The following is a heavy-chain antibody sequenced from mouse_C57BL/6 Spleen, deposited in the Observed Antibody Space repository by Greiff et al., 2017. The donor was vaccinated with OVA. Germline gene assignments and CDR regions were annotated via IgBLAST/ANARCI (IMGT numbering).Heavy chain of an antibody. Sequence: VKLMESGPGLVAPSQSLSITCTVSGFSLTSYAISWVRQPPGKGLEWLGVIWTGGGTNYNSALKSRLSISKDNSKSQVFLKMNSLQTDDTARYYCASHRVDYDEGYYAMDYWGQGTSVTVSS. CDR2: IWTGGGT. CDR3: ASHRVDYDEGYYAMDY. D-gene: IGHD2-4*01. CDR1: GFSLTSYA. V-gene: IGHV2-9-1*01. J-gene: IGHJ4*01.